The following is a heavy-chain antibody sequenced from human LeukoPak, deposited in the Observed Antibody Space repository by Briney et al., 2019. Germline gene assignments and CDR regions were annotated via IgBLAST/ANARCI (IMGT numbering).Heavy chain of an antibody. CDR1: GFTFSSYS. CDR2: ISSSSSYI. D-gene: IGHD3-10*01. CDR3: ARGPFGINYGSEVHSNWFDP. V-gene: IGHV3-21*01. J-gene: IGHJ5*02. Sequence: SGGSLRLSCAASGFTFSSYSMNWVRQAPGKGLEWVSSISSSSSYIYYADSVKGRFPISRDNAKNSLYLQMNSLRAEDTAVYYCARGPFGINYGSEVHSNWFDPWGQGTLVTVSS.